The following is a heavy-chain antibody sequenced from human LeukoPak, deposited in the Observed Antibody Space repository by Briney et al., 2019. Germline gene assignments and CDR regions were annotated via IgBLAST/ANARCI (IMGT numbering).Heavy chain of an antibody. J-gene: IGHJ5*02. V-gene: IGHV3-23*01. CDR3: AKDPRLGVVPAALGGWFDP. CDR2: ISGSGGST. D-gene: IGHD2-2*01. Sequence: GGSLRLSCAASGFTFSSYAMSWVRQAPGKGLEWVSAISGSGGSTYYADSVKGRFTISRDNSKNTLYLQMNSLRAEDTAVYYCAKDPRLGVVPAALGGWFDPWGQGTLVTVSS. CDR1: GFTFSSYA.